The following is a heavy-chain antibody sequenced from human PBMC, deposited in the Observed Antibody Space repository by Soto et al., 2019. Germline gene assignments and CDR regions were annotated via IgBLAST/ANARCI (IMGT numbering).Heavy chain of an antibody. CDR2: INHSGST. D-gene: IGHD4-17*01. CDR3: ARGTTVTTRYYYYMDV. V-gene: IGHV4-34*01. CDR1: GGSFSGYY. J-gene: IGHJ6*03. Sequence: SETLSLTCAVYGGSFSGYYWSWIRQPPGKGLEWIGEINHSGSTNYNPSLKSRVTISVDTSKNQFSLKLSSVTAADTAVYYCARGTTVTTRYYYYMDVWGKGTTVTVSS.